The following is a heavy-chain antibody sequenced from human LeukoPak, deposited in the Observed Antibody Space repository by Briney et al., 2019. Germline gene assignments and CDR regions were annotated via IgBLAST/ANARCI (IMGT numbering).Heavy chain of an antibody. J-gene: IGHJ6*03. CDR2: ISHDDTHK. V-gene: IGHV3-30*04. Sequence: GGSLRLSCAASGFAFSTYTMHWVRQAPGKGPEWVSVISHDDTHKYYADAVAGRFTISRDNSKNMLYLQMNSLRAEDTAVYYCAKEARITMVRGVRISHMDVWGKGTTVTVSS. CDR3: AKEARITMVRGVRISHMDV. CDR1: GFAFSTYT. D-gene: IGHD3-10*01.